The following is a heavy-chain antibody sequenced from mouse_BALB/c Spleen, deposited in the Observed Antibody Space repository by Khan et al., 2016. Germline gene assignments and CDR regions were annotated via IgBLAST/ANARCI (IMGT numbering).Heavy chain of an antibody. CDR1: GFNIKDTH. CDR3: AGHSVVSYDY. CDR2: IDPAHGNT. D-gene: IGHD3-1*01. Sequence: VQLKQSGAELVKPGASVKLSCTASGFNIKDTHIHWVRQRPEQGLEWIGRIDPAHGNTKYDPRFPGKAAITSDTSSNTANLNLSSLTSEDTAVYYCAGHSVVSYDYWGQGTTLTVSS. V-gene: IGHV14-3*02. J-gene: IGHJ2*01.